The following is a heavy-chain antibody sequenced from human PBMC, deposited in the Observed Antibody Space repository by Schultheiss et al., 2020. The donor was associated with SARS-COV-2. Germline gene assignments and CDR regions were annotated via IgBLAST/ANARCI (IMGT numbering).Heavy chain of an antibody. J-gene: IGHJ4*02. CDR1: GFTFSSYE. Sequence: GGSLRLSCAASGFTFSSYEMNWVRQAPGKGLEWVSYISSSGSTIYYADSVKGRFTISRDNAKNSLYLQMNSLRAEDTAVYYCARARTALMGSFDYWGQGTLVTVSS. CDR2: ISSSGSTI. V-gene: IGHV3-48*03. CDR3: ARARTALMGSFDY. D-gene: IGHD2-21*02.